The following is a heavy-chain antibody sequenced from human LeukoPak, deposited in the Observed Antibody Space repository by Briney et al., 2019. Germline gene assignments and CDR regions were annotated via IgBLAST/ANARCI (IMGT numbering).Heavy chain of an antibody. J-gene: IGHJ5*02. CDR2: IYYSGST. D-gene: IGHD2-21*02. V-gene: IGHV4-59*08. Sequence: SETLSLTCTVSGGSISSYYWSWIRQPPGKGLEWIGYIYYSGSTNYNPSLKSRVTISVDTSKNQFSLKLSSVTAADTAVYYCARRGDYNWFDPWGQGTLVTVSS. CDR1: GGSISSYY. CDR3: ARRGDYNWFDP.